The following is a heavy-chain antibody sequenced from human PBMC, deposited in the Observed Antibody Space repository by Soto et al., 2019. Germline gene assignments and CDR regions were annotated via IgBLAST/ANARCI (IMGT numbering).Heavy chain of an antibody. CDR2: INAGNGNT. V-gene: IGHV1-3*01. Sequence: ASVKVSCKASGYTFTSYAMHWVRQAPGQRLEWMGWINAGNGNTKYSQKFQGRVTITRDTSASTAYMELSSLRSEDTAVYYCARGHYDFYYMDVWGKGTTVTVSS. CDR1: GYTFTSYA. J-gene: IGHJ6*03. CDR3: ARGHYDFYYMDV. D-gene: IGHD3-3*01.